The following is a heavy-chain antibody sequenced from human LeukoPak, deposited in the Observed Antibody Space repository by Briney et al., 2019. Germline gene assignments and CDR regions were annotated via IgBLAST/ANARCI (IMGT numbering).Heavy chain of an antibody. CDR3: ARRSLTALSWFDP. CDR2: INHSGST. Sequence: SETLSLTCAVYGVSFSGYYWSWLRQPPGKGLEWLGEINHSGSTNYNPSLKSRVTISVDTSKNQFSLKLSSVTAADTAVYYCARRSLTALSWFDPWGQGALVTVSS. D-gene: IGHD5-18*01. J-gene: IGHJ5*02. CDR1: GVSFSGYY. V-gene: IGHV4-34*01.